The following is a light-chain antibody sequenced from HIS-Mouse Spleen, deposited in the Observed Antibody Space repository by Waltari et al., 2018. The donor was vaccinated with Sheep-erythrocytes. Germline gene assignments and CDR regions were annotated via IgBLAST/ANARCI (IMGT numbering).Light chain of an antibody. J-gene: IGKJ4*01. Sequence: DIVMTQSPDSLAVSLGERATINCKSSQSVLYSSNNKNYLAWYHQKPGQPPKLLIYWASTRKAGVPDRFSASGSGTDFTLTISSLQAEDVAVYYCQQYYSTLTFGGGTKVEIK. CDR3: QQYYSTLT. CDR2: WAS. CDR1: QSVLYSSNNKNY. V-gene: IGKV4-1*01.